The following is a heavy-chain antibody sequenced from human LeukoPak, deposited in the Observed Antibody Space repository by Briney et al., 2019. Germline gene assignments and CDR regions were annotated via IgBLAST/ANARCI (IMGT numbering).Heavy chain of an antibody. D-gene: IGHD2-15*01. J-gene: IGHJ5*02. V-gene: IGHV4-39*01. CDR2: IYNGGST. CDR3: ARRVDIVVVVDDVLAPLNNWFDP. CDR1: GGSISSSSYC. Sequence: SETLSLTCTVSGGSISSSSYCGGWIRQPAGKGLEVIGSIYNGGSTYYNPSLKSRVTISVDTSKTQFSLKLSSVTAADTAVYYCARRVDIVVVVDDVLAPLNNWFDPWGQGTLVTVSS.